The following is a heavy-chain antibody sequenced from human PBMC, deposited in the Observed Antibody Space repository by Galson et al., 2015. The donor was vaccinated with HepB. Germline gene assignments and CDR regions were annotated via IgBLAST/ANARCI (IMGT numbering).Heavy chain of an antibody. CDR1: TFIFSTYS. Sequence: SLRLSCAASTFIFSTYSMNWVRQAPGKGLECVSYISSSSSTIYYADSVKGRFTISRDNAKNSLYLQMNSLRVEDTAVYYCVFLRSNELRALDHWGQGTLVTVSS. CDR2: ISSSSSTI. CDR3: VFLRSNELRALDH. V-gene: IGHV3-48*04. D-gene: IGHD2-2*01. J-gene: IGHJ5*02.